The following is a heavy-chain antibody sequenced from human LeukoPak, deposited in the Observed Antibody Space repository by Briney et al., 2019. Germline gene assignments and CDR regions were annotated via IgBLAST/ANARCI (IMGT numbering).Heavy chain of an antibody. Sequence: GASVKVSCKASGYTFTSYGISWVRQAPGQGLEWMGIINPSGGSTSYAQKFQGRVTMTRDTSTSRVYMELSSLRSEDTAVYYCARLRSYDFWSGYDLDYWGQGSLVTVSS. J-gene: IGHJ4*02. D-gene: IGHD3-3*01. CDR2: INPSGGST. V-gene: IGHV1-46*01. CDR3: ARLRSYDFWSGYDLDY. CDR1: GYTFTSYG.